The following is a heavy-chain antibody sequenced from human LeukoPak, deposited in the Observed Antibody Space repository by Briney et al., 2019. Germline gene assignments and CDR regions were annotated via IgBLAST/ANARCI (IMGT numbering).Heavy chain of an antibody. Sequence: ASVKVSCKASGYTFTSYYMHWVRQAPGQGLEWMGIINPSGGSTSYAQKFQGRVTMTRDMSTSTVYMELSGLRSEDTAVYYCARGINPDGAFDIWGQGTMVTVSS. D-gene: IGHD3-10*01. CDR1: GYTFTSYY. CDR3: ARGINPDGAFDI. J-gene: IGHJ3*02. CDR2: INPSGGST. V-gene: IGHV1-46*01.